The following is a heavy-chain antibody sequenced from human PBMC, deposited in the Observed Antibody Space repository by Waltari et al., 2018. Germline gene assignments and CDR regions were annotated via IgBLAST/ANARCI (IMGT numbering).Heavy chain of an antibody. CDR2: IYYSGST. CDR3: ARDFVAGGYCTGGVCLGFPHWFDP. D-gene: IGHD2-8*02. V-gene: IGHV4-39*07. J-gene: IGHJ5*02. Sequence: QLQLQESGPGLVTPSETLSLTCHVSGGSISRSSYYWGWIRQPPGKGREWIGSIYYSGSTYYNPSLKSRVTISVDTSKNQFSLKLSSVTAADTAVYYCARDFVAGGYCTGGVCLGFPHWFDPWGQGTLVTVSS. CDR1: GGSISRSSYY.